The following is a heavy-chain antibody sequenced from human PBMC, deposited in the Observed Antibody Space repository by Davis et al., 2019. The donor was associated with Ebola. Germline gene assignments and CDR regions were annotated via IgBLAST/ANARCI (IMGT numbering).Heavy chain of an antibody. Sequence: ASVKVSCKASAYTFTSYAMHWVRQAPGQRLEWMGWISAYNGNTNYAQKLQGRVTMTTDTSTSTAYMELRSLRSDDTAVYYCASALGIYSPPDYWGQGTLVTVSS. D-gene: IGHD5-12*01. CDR2: ISAYNGNT. J-gene: IGHJ4*02. CDR1: AYTFTSYA. CDR3: ASALGIYSPPDY. V-gene: IGHV1-18*01.